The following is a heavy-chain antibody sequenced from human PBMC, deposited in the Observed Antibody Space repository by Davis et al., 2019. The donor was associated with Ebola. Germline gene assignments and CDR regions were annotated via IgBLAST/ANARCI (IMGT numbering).Heavy chain of an antibody. D-gene: IGHD2-15*01. CDR1: GFTFSIYA. Sequence: PGGSLRLSCAASGFTFSIYAVTWVRQAPGKGLEWVSTIGGIDGNIYYADSVKGRVTISRDNSKNTLYLQMNSLTTEDTALYYCARAETFGYCSGGSCRRFDYWGQGTLVTVSS. CDR3: ARAETFGYCSGGSCRRFDY. CDR2: IGGIDGNI. V-gene: IGHV3-23*01. J-gene: IGHJ4*02.